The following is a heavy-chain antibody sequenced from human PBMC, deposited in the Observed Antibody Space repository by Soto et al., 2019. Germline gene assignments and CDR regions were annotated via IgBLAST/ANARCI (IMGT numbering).Heavy chain of an antibody. J-gene: IGHJ5*02. Sequence: QITLKESGPTLVKPTQTLTLTCTFSGFSLTTRGVGVGWIRQPPGKALECLALIYWDDDKRYSPSLQSRLSITKDPSKNQGVLTMTNVDPVDTATYYCAHIPNYYQYDWFDPWGQGTLVSVSS. CDR2: IYWDDDK. CDR3: AHIPNYYQYDWFDP. D-gene: IGHD3-16*01. V-gene: IGHV2-5*02. CDR1: GFSLTTRGVG.